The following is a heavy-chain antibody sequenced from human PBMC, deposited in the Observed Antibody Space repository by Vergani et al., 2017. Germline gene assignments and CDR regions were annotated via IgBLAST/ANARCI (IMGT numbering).Heavy chain of an antibody. CDR1: GFTFSDNY. J-gene: IGHJ6*02. D-gene: IGHD6-19*01. CDR2: CYSGGST. Sequence: EVKLVESGGGLVQPGGSLRLSCAASGFTFSDNYMSWVRQAPGKGREGVSVCYSGGSTYYSDSVKGLFTIARHNSKNTLYLQMNSLRAEDTAVYYCARSSVAGEYYYGMDVWGQGTTVTVSS. V-gene: IGHV3-53*04. CDR3: ARSSVAGEYYYGMDV.